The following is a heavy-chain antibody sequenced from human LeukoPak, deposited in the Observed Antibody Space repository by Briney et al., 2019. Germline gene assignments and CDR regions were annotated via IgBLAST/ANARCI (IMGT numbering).Heavy chain of an antibody. CDR2: ISSNGGST. CDR3: ARGGIVVVPAASPDY. Sequence: GGSLRLSCAASEFTFSSYAMHWVREAPGKGVEYVSAISSNGGSTYYANSVKGRFTISRDNSKNTLYLQMGSLRAEDMAVYYCARGGIVVVPAASPDYWGQGTLVTVSS. D-gene: IGHD2-2*01. CDR1: EFTFSSYA. J-gene: IGHJ4*02. V-gene: IGHV3-64*01.